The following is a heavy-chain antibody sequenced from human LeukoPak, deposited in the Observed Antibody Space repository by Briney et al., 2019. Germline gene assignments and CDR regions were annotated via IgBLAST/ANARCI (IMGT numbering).Heavy chain of an antibody. CDR2: ISTDGSTT. CDR1: GFTFIRHW. J-gene: IGHJ4*02. CDR3: TAYFDY. V-gene: IGHV3-74*01. Sequence: GGSLRLSCAGSGFTFIRHWMHSVRQAPGKGLVWVSRISTDGSTTPYSASVKGRCTITRANAKNTLYLASNSLIVDDTAVYYCTAYFDYSGRGILVSLSS.